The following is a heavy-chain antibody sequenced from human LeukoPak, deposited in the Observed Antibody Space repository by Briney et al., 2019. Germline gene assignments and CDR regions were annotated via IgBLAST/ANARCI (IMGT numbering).Heavy chain of an antibody. CDR3: ARHPWGSNNWSYYFDY. J-gene: IGHJ4*02. CDR1: GGSISSYY. V-gene: IGHV4-59*08. D-gene: IGHD1-1*01. Sequence: PSETLSLTCTVSGGSISSYYWTWIRQSPEKGLEWIGYIYYDGSTNYNPSLTRRVIISIDRSKNHFSLKLNSVIAADTAVYYCARHPWGSNNWSYYFDYWGQGALVTVSS. CDR2: IYYDGST.